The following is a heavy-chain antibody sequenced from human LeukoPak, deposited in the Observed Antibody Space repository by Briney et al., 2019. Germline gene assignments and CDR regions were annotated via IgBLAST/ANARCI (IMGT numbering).Heavy chain of an antibody. CDR1: GFTFSSYG. D-gene: IGHD6-13*01. CDR3: AKRISWYGTVDY. V-gene: IGHV3-33*06. J-gene: IGHJ4*02. Sequence: GGSLRLSCAASGFTFSSYGMHWVRQAPGKGLEWVALIWYDGSNKYYTDSVKGRFTISRDNSKNILYLQMDSLRAEDTAVYYCAKRISWYGTVDYWGQGTLVTVSS. CDR2: IWYDGSNK.